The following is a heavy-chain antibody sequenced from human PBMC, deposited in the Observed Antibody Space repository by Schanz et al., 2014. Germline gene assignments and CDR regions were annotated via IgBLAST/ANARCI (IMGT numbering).Heavy chain of an antibody. J-gene: IGHJ2*01. V-gene: IGHV3-11*06. CDR1: GFTFSDYS. CDR2: ISGNSIFT. D-gene: IGHD3-22*01. CDR3: ARGQSSGFSYAEMAFDL. Sequence: QVQLVESGGGLVKPGGSLRLSCAASGFTFSDYSMTWVRQPPGKGLEWVSYISGNSIFTYNAKSVRGRFTISRDNAKNSLYLQMNSLRDDDTAIYYCARGQSSGFSYAEMAFDLWGRGTRVSVSS.